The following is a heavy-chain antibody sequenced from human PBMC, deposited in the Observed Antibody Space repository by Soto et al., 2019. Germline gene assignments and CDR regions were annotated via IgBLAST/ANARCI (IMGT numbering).Heavy chain of an antibody. CDR1: GYTFTNYY. CDR2: INTNGGRT. CDR3: ARAAWTTLTIRLNDVFDV. V-gene: IGHV1-46*03. J-gene: IGHJ3*01. D-gene: IGHD4-4*01. Sequence: QVQLVQSGAEVKKPGASVRVSCKASGYTFTNYYIDWVRQAPGQGLEWMGIINTNGGRTTYVQKFQGRVPMTRDTSTSTVYRELSSLRSEDTAVYYCARAAWTTLTIRLNDVFDVWGQGTMVTVSA.